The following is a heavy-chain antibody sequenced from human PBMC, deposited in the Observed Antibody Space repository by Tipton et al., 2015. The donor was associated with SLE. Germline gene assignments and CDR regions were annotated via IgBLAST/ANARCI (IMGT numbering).Heavy chain of an antibody. CDR1: GGSISSYY. D-gene: IGHD3-3*01. Sequence: TLSLTCTVSGGSISSYYWSWIRQPPGKGLEWIGYIYTSGSTNYNPSLKSRVTISVDTSKNQFSLKLSSVTAADTAVYYCASGYYDFWSGYYSYWGQGTLVTVSS. CDR2: IYTSGST. J-gene: IGHJ4*02. V-gene: IGHV4-4*09. CDR3: ASGYYDFWSGYYSY.